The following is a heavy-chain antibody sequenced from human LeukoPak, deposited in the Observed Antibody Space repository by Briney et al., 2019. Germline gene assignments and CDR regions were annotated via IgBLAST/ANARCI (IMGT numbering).Heavy chain of an antibody. D-gene: IGHD6-13*01. CDR2: IIPIFGTA. Sequence: VASVKVSCTASGGTFSSYAISWVRQAPGQGLEWMGGIIPIFGTADYAQKFQGRVTITADESTSTAYMELSSLRSEDTAVYYCARGGGIAAASNDYWGQGTLVTVSS. J-gene: IGHJ4*02. CDR1: GGTFSSYA. V-gene: IGHV1-69*13. CDR3: ARGGGIAAASNDY.